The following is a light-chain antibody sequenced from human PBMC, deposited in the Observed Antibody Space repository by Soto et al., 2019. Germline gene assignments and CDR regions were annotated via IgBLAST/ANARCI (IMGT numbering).Light chain of an antibody. CDR1: QSIGTW. J-gene: IGKJ2*01. CDR3: QQYYEYSRT. CDR2: KAY. V-gene: IGKV1-5*03. Sequence: DIQMTQSPSTLSASVGDRVTITCRASQSIGTWLAWYQQKPGKAPKHLIYKAYSLESGVSARFSGSGSGTEFTLTISSLQPYDSATYYCQQYYEYSRTFGQGTKLEIK.